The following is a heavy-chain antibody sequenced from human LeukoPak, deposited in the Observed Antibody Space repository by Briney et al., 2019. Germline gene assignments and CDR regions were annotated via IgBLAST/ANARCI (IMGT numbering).Heavy chain of an antibody. Sequence: ASVKVSCKASGYTFTSYDINWVRQATGQGLEWMGWMNPNSGDTGYPQKFQGGVTMTRDTSITTAYMELSSLRSEDTAVYYCARSGFGSGISFDLWGQGTLVTVSS. CDR2: MNPNSGDT. D-gene: IGHD3-10*01. J-gene: IGHJ5*02. CDR1: GYTFTSYD. CDR3: ARSGFGSGISFDL. V-gene: IGHV1-8*01.